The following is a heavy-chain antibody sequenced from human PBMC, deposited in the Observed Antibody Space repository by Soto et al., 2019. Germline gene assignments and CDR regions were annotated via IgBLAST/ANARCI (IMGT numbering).Heavy chain of an antibody. D-gene: IGHD3-22*01. J-gene: IGHJ5*02. Sequence: SETLSLTCTVSGGSISSYYWSWIRQPPGKGLEWIGYIYYSGSTNYNPSLKSRVTISVDTSKNQFSLKLSSVTAADTAVYYCARASPTYYYDSSGSTFDPWGQGTLVTVSS. CDR2: IYYSGST. CDR1: GGSISSYY. V-gene: IGHV4-59*01. CDR3: ARASPTYYYDSSGSTFDP.